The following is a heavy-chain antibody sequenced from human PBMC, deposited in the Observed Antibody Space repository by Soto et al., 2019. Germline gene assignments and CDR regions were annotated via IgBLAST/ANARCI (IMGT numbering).Heavy chain of an antibody. CDR1: GGSISSSSYY. J-gene: IGHJ6*03. V-gene: IGHV4-39*01. D-gene: IGHD1-26*01. CDR2: IYYSGST. CDR3: ARGDYYYYYMDV. Sequence: SETLSLTCTVSGGSISSSSYYWGWIRQPPGKGLEWIGSIYYSGSTYYNPSLKSRVTISVDTSKNQFSLKLSSVTAADTAVYYCARGDYYYYYMDVWGKGTTVTVSS.